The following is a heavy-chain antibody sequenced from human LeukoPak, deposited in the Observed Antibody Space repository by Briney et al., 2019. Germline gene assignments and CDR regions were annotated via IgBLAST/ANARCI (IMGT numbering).Heavy chain of an antibody. V-gene: IGHV3-15*01. J-gene: IGHJ4*02. D-gene: IGHD3-22*01. CDR1: GFTVSSNY. CDR3: STTYYYDSSEGY. CDR2: IKSKTDGGTT. Sequence: GGSLRLSCAASGFTVSSNYMSWVRQAPGKGLEWVGRIKSKTDGGTTDYAAPVKGRFTISRDDSKNTLYLQMNSLKTEDTAVYYCSTTYYYDSSEGYWGQGTLVTVSS.